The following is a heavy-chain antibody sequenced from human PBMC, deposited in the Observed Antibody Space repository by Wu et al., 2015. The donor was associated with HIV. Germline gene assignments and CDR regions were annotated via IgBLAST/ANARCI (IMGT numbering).Heavy chain of an antibody. Sequence: QVQLVQSGAEVKKPGASVKVSCKASGYSFISYGISWVRQAPGQGLEWMGWISGYSGETNYAQKVQGRVTMTTDPLTGTAYMELRSLRSDDTAVYYCGRDSYYDSRGSPLDYWGQGTLATVSS. V-gene: IGHV1-18*01. CDR2: ISGYSGET. D-gene: IGHD3-22*01. CDR1: GYSFISYG. J-gene: IGHJ4*02. CDR3: GRDSYYDSRGSPLDY.